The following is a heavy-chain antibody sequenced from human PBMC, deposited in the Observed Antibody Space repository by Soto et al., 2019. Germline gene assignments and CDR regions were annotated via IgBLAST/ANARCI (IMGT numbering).Heavy chain of an antibody. CDR3: AREGIITLFPPAHDVIDV. CDR1: GGSIRRYY. D-gene: IGHD3-10*02. CDR2: IYYSGST. V-gene: IGHV4-59*01. Sequence: PEALPAPYPVSGGSIRRYYWSWIRQPPGKELELFGYIYYSGSTNYNPSLKSRVTISVDTSKNQFSLKLSSVTAADTAVYYCAREGIITLFPPAHDVIDVWGRGTTVPGSS. J-gene: IGHJ6*02.